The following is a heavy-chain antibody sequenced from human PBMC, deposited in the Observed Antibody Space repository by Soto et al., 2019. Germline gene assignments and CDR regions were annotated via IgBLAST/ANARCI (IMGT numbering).Heavy chain of an antibody. D-gene: IGHD7-27*01. CDR3: ARXPKTSGGQHWAFNYFDS. Sequence: GGSLRLSCTASGFSFSISPMHWVRQAPGKGPEWVALISYDGTNKFYADSVKGRFTISRDNSKSTLYLQVDSLRPEDAAVYYCARXPKTSGGQHWAFNYFDSWGQGTLVTVSS. CDR1: GFSFSISP. J-gene: IGHJ4*02. V-gene: IGHV3-30-3*01. CDR2: ISYDGTNK.